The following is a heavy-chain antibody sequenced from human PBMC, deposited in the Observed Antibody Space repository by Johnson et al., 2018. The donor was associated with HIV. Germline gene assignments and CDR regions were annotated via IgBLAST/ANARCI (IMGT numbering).Heavy chain of an antibody. D-gene: IGHD5-24*01. CDR3: ASGRWSDGNNPTGAFDI. CDR2: ISYDGSNK. V-gene: IGHV3-30*04. Sequence: QVRLVESGGGVVQPGRSLRLSCAASGFTFSSYAMHWVRQAPGKGLEWVAVISYDGSNKYYADSVKGRFTISRDNSENTLYLQMNSLRAEDTAVYYCASGRWSDGNNPTGAFDIWGQGTMVTVSS. J-gene: IGHJ3*02. CDR1: GFTFSSYA.